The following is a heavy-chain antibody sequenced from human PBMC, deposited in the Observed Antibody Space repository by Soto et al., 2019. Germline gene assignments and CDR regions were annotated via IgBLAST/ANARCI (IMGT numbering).Heavy chain of an antibody. CDR1: GASVSSGSGF. J-gene: IGHJ5*01. CDR3: ARATGYSSTWYDS. D-gene: IGHD6-13*01. CDR2: MYYSGST. V-gene: IGHV4-61*01. Sequence: PSETLSLTCVVSGASVSSGSGFWSWIRQPPGKGLEWLGYMYYSGSTKCNPSLKSRVTISADTSKNQFSLKLFSVTAADTARYYCARATGYSSTWYDSWGQGIQVTVSS.